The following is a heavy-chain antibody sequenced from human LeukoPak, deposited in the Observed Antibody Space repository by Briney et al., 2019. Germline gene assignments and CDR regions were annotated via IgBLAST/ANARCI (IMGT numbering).Heavy chain of an antibody. CDR3: ARPLDSSNNYFDY. V-gene: IGHV3-9*01. CDR2: IYWSGSRI. Sequence: QPGGSLRLSCAASGFTFDDYAMHWVRQGPGKGLEWVSGIYWSGSRIDYADSVKGRFTISRDNAKDSLYLQMNSLRAEDTAVYYCARPLDSSNNYFDYWGQGTLVTVSA. J-gene: IGHJ4*02. CDR1: GFTFDDYA. D-gene: IGHD6-13*01.